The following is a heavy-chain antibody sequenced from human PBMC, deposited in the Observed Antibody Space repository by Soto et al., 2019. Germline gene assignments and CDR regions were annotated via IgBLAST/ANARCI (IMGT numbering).Heavy chain of an antibody. J-gene: IGHJ6*02. D-gene: IGHD2-8*01. Sequence: GESLKISCKGSGYRFSSYWIAWVRQMPGKGLEWMGIIYPGDSDTRHSPSFQGQVTMSVDKSNNTAYLHWSSLKASDTAIYYCARQGSNVAYYYYGMDVWGQGTTVTVSS. V-gene: IGHV5-51*01. CDR2: IYPGDSDT. CDR1: GYRFSSYW. CDR3: ARQGSNVAYYYYGMDV.